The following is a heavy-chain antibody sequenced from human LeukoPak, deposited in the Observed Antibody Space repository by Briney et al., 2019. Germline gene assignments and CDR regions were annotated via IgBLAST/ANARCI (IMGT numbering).Heavy chain of an antibody. CDR2: IKSDGSEK. V-gene: IGHV3-7*01. CDR3: AREEWIGELSKFDY. Sequence: GGSLRLSCAASGFSFSSHWMTWVRQAPGKGLEWAANIKSDGSEKYYADSVKGRFTISRDNAKNSLSLQMNSLRVEDTAQYYCAREEWIGELSKFDYWGQGTLVTVSS. CDR1: GFSFSSHW. D-gene: IGHD3-10*01. J-gene: IGHJ4*02.